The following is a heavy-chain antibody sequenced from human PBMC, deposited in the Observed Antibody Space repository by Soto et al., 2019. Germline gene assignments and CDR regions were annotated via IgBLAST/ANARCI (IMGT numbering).Heavy chain of an antibody. V-gene: IGHV1-3*01. CDR2: INAGNGNT. Sequence: ASVKVSCKTSGYTFTSYAMHWVRQAPGQRLEWMGWINAGNGNTKYSQKFQGRVTITRDTSASTAYMELSSLRSEDTAVYYCAMPYYYDSSGPYFDYWGQGTLVTVSS. CDR1: GYTFTSYA. D-gene: IGHD3-22*01. CDR3: AMPYYYDSSGPYFDY. J-gene: IGHJ4*02.